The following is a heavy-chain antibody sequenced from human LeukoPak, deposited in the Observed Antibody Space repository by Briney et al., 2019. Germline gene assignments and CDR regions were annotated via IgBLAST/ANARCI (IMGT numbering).Heavy chain of an antibody. J-gene: IGHJ4*02. V-gene: IGHV3-23*01. CDR2: ISGSGSDT. CDR1: GYTLNTYA. CDR3: AKGREAYSGSYTPFDS. Sequence: GRSLRLSCAASGYTLNTYAMSWVRQAPGKGLECVSTISGSGSDTYYTDSVKGRFTISRDSSKNTLFLQMNSLRAEDTAVYFCAKGREAYSGSYTPFDSWGQGTLVTVSS. D-gene: IGHD1-26*01.